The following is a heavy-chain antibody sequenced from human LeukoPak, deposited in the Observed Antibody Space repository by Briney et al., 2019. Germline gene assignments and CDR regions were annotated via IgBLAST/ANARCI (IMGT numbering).Heavy chain of an antibody. CDR3: ATRDSERAAWGFDP. Sequence: GRSLRLSCTASGITFSSYAMSWVRQAPGKGLEWASSISDSGANTYYADSVKGRFTISRDNSKNTAYLQMNSLRAEDTAVYYCATRDSERAAWGFDPWGQGTLVTVSS. D-gene: IGHD1-26*01. V-gene: IGHV3-23*01. CDR1: GITFSSYA. CDR2: ISDSGANT. J-gene: IGHJ5*02.